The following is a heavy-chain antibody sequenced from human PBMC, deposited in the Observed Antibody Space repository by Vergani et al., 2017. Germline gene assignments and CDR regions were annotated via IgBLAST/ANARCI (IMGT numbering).Heavy chain of an antibody. J-gene: IGHJ3*02. CDR2: ISYDGSNK. CDR1: GFTFSSYG. D-gene: IGHD6-13*01. V-gene: IGHV3-30*03. Sequence: QVQLVESGGGVVQPGRSLRLSCAASGFTFSSYGMHWVRQGPGKGLEWVAVISYDGSNKYYADSVKGPFTISRDNSKNTLYLQMNSLRAEDTAVYYCARQQLVREGDAFDIWGQGTMVTVSS. CDR3: ARQQLVREGDAFDI.